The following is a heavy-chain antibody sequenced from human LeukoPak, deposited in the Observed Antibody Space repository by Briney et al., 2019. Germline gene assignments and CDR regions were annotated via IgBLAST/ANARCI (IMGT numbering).Heavy chain of an antibody. Sequence: GGSLRLSCAASGFTFSSYAMHWVRQAPGKGLEYVSAISSNGGSTYYANSVKGRFTISRDNSKNTLYLQMGSLRAEDMAVYYCASLRVVRGEPDYYCGMDVWGQGTTVTVSS. J-gene: IGHJ6*02. CDR2: ISSNGGST. D-gene: IGHD3-10*01. CDR3: ASLRVVRGEPDYYCGMDV. CDR1: GFTFSSYA. V-gene: IGHV3-64*01.